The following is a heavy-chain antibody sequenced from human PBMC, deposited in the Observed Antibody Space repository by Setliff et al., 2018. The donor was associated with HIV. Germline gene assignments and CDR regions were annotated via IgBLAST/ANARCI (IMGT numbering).Heavy chain of an antibody. CDR2: IYYSGST. Sequence: LSLTCTVSGGSISSYYWSWIRQPPGKGLEWIGYIYYSGSTTYNPSLKSRVTISVDTSKNQFSLKLSSVTAADTAVYYCAKGDSSGWYTDAFDIWGQGTMVT. J-gene: IGHJ3*02. V-gene: IGHV4-59*01. CDR1: GGSISSYY. CDR3: AKGDSSGWYTDAFDI. D-gene: IGHD6-19*01.